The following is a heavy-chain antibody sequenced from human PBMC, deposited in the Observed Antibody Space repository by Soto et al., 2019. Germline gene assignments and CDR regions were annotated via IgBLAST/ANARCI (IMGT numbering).Heavy chain of an antibody. CDR1: GFTVSSNY. Sequence: EVQLVESGGGLVQPGGSPRLSCAASGFTVSSNYMSWVRQAPGKGLEWVSVIYSGGSTYYADSVKGRFTISRDNSKNTLYLQMNSLRAEDTAVYYCARDLGLSSYYYMDVWGKGTTVTVSS. V-gene: IGHV3-66*01. D-gene: IGHD3-10*01. CDR2: IYSGGST. CDR3: ARDLGLSSYYYMDV. J-gene: IGHJ6*03.